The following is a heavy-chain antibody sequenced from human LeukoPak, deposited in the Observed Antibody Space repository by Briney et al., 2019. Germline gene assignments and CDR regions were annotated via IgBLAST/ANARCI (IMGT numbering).Heavy chain of an antibody. CDR1: GFTFSSFD. V-gene: IGHV3-13*01. D-gene: IGHD1-1*01. CDR2: IGTASDT. Sequence: PGGPLRPSCAASGFTFSSFDMHWVRQPTGQGLEWGSTIGTASDTYYPSSVEGRFTLSRDNAKNSFYLQMNSLTAGDTAVYYCARGPPRGKYYYMDVWGKGTTVTVSS. CDR3: ARGPPRGKYYYMDV. J-gene: IGHJ6*03.